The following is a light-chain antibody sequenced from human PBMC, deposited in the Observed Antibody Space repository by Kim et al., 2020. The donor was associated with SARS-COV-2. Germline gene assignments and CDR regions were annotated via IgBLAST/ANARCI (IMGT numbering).Light chain of an antibody. CDR1: QSVSTTY. CDR3: QQYGSSSFT. Sequence: PGTLSLSPGERATLSCRASQSVSTTYLAWYQQKPGQAPRLLIYGASKRATGIPDRFSGSGSGTDFTLTISRLEPEDFAVYYCQQYGSSSFTFGGGTKVDIK. V-gene: IGKV3-20*01. CDR2: GAS. J-gene: IGKJ4*01.